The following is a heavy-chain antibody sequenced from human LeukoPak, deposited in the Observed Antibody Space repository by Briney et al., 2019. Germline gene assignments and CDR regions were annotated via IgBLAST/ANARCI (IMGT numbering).Heavy chain of an antibody. D-gene: IGHD2-2*01. CDR3: ARPYCSSTSCFGYFDY. J-gene: IGHJ4*02. CDR2: ISAYNGNT. Sequence: ASVKVSCKASGYTFTSYGISWVRQAPGQGLEWMGWISAYNGNTNYAQKLQGRVTMTTDTSTSTAYMELRSLRSDDTAVYYCARPYCSSTSCFGYFDYWGQGTLVTVSS. CDR1: GYTFTSYG. V-gene: IGHV1-18*01.